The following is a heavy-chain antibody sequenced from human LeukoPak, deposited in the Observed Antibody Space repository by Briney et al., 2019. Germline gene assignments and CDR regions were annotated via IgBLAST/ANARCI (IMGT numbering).Heavy chain of an antibody. CDR1: GFSISSGYY. CDR2: IHPSGTM. CDR3: AREAERRVVN. Sequence: SETLSPTCVVSGFSISSGYYWGWMRQPPGKGLEWIGYIHPSGTMFHNSSLNSRVTMPIDTSKNQFSLKLSSGPAADTAVYYCAREAERRVVNWGQGTLVTVSS. D-gene: IGHD1-1*01. J-gene: IGHJ4*02. V-gene: IGHV4-38-2*02.